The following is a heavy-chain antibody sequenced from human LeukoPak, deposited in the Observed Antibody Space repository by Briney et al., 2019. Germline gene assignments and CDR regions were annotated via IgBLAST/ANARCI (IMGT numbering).Heavy chain of an antibody. CDR2: IYTTGST. D-gene: IGHD1-1*01. V-gene: IGHV4-4*07. Sequence: SETLSLTCTVSGGSISSYYWSWIRQPAGKGLEWIGRIYTTGSTYYNPSLKSRVTMSVDTSKNHFSLKLSSVTAADTAVYYCARLQLWEYYFDYWGQGTLVTVSS. J-gene: IGHJ4*02. CDR3: ARLQLWEYYFDY. CDR1: GGSISSYY.